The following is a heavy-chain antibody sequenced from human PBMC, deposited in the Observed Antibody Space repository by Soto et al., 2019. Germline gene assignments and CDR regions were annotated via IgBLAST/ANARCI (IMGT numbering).Heavy chain of an antibody. V-gene: IGHV3-23*01. CDR2: ISGSGGST. CDR1: GFTFSSYA. J-gene: IGHJ6*03. D-gene: IGHD3-3*01. CDR3: AKVSYDFWSGYYFRGYYMDV. Sequence: GGSLRLSCAASGFTFSSYAMSWVRQAPGKGQEWFLVISGSGGSTFYAVSVKGRFTISRDNSKNTLFLQMNSLRAEDTAVYYFAKVSYDFWSGYYFRGYYMDVWGKGTTVTVSS.